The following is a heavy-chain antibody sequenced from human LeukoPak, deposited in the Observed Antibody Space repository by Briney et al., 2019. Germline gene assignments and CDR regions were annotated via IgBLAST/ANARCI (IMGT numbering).Heavy chain of an antibody. CDR1: GDSISSYY. J-gene: IGHJ4*02. V-gene: IGHV4-59*12. CDR2: IYYSGST. Sequence: SETLSLTCTVSGDSISSYYWSWIRQPPGKGLEWIGYIYYSGSTNYNPSLKSRVTISVDTSKNQFSLKLSSVTAADTAVYYCARDLYDSSGYAPMGYWGQGTLVTVSS. D-gene: IGHD3-22*01. CDR3: ARDLYDSSGYAPMGY.